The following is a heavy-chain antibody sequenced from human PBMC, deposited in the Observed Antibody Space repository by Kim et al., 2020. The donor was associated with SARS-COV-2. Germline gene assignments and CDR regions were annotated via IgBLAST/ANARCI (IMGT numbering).Heavy chain of an antibody. Sequence: GGSLRLSCAASGFTFSNYGVSWVRQAPGKGLEWVSAISFGGVTDYADSARGRFTTSRDNPKSTVYLQMNSLRAEDTAVYYCAGICGTTSCSDDYWGQGNLVTVPT. CDR3: AGICGTTSCSDDY. D-gene: IGHD2-2*01. V-gene: IGHV3-23*01. J-gene: IGHJ4*02. CDR1: GFTFSNYG. CDR2: ISFGGVT.